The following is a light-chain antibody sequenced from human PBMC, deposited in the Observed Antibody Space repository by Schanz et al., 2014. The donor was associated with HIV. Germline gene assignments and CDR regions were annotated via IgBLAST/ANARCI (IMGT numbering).Light chain of an antibody. CDR2: DVT. CDR1: SSDVTTYKY. Sequence: QSALTQPASVSGSPGQPITISCTGTSSDVTTYKYVSWYQQHPGKAPKLLIYDVTNRPSGVSNRFSGSKSGNTASLTISGLQAEDEAEYYCSSYTSVATPTVVFGGGTKLTVL. V-gene: IGLV2-14*01. CDR3: SSYTSVATPTVV. J-gene: IGLJ2*01.